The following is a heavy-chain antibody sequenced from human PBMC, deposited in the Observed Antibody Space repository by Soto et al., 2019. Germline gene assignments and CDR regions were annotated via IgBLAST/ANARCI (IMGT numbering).Heavy chain of an antibody. CDR3: ARVGPWVPYYYDSSPYTFENWFDP. Sequence: SETLSLTGAVSVYSISSGYYWGCLRQPPGKGLEWIGSIYHGCSTYYNPSLNSRVTLSIDMTNNHVSLILNSVTAADTAVYYCARVGPWVPYYYDSSPYTFENWFDPWGQGTLVTVSS. J-gene: IGHJ5*02. V-gene: IGHV4-38-2*01. CDR2: IYHGCST. CDR1: VYSISSGYY. D-gene: IGHD3-22*01.